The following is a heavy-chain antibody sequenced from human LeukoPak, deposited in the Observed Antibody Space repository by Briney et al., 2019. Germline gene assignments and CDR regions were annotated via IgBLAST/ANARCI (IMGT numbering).Heavy chain of an antibody. CDR3: ARGLVVPAATRYWNFDL. Sequence: PSETLSLTCAVYGGSFSGYYWSWIRQPPVKGLEWMGEINHRGSTNYNPSLKSRVTMSVDTSKNQFSLKLSSMTAADTAVYYCARGLVVPAATRYWNFDLWGRGTLVTVSS. V-gene: IGHV4-34*01. J-gene: IGHJ2*01. CDR2: INHRGST. CDR1: GGSFSGYY. D-gene: IGHD2-2*01.